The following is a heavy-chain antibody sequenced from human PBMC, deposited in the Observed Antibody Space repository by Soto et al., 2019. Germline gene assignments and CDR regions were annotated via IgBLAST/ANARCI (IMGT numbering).Heavy chain of an antibody. CDR1: GFTFSSYG. CDR3: ARDPDYDYFWGTSSGNGMDV. V-gene: IGHV3-33*01. Sequence: QVQLVESGGGVVQPGRSLRLSCAASGFTFSSYGRHWVRQAPGKGVEWVAVIGYDGSNKYYADSVKARFTISRDNSKNTLYLQMNILRAEDTAVYYCARDPDYDYFWGTSSGNGMDVWGQGTTVTVSS. D-gene: IGHD3-16*01. J-gene: IGHJ6*02. CDR2: IGYDGSNK.